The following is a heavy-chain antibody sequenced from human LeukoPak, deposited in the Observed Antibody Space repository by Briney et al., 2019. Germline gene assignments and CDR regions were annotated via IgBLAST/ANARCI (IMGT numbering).Heavy chain of an antibody. CDR2: INHSGST. CDR3: ARASPRSYYYDSSGYYAAGGAFDI. D-gene: IGHD3-22*01. CDR1: GGSFSGYY. Sequence: SETLSLTCAVYGGSFSGYYWSWIRQPPGKGLEWIGEINHSGSTNYNPSLKSRVTISVDTSKNQFSLKLSSVTAADTAVYYCARASPRSYYYDSSGYYAAGGAFDIWGQGTMVTVSS. J-gene: IGHJ3*02. V-gene: IGHV4-34*01.